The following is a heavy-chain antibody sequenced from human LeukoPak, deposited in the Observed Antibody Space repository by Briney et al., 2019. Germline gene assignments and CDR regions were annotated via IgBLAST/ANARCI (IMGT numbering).Heavy chain of an antibody. Sequence: QTGGSLRLSCAASGFTFSSYAMHWVRQAPGKGLEWVAAISYDGSNKYYADSVKGRFTISRDNSKNTLYLQMNSLRAEDTAVYYCARGGGGSFVYFDYWGQGTLVTVSS. J-gene: IGHJ4*02. V-gene: IGHV3-30*04. D-gene: IGHD1-26*01. CDR2: ISYDGSNK. CDR1: GFTFSSYA. CDR3: ARGGGGSFVYFDY.